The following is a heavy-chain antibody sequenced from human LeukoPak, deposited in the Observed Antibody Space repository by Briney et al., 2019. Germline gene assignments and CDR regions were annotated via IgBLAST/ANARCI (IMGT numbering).Heavy chain of an antibody. CDR2: INPSGGGT. Sequence: ASVKVSCKASGYTFTSYYMHWVRQAPGQGLEWMGIINPSGGGTSYAQKFQGRVTMTRDTSTSTVYMELSSLRSEDTAVYYCARESPVFYYDSSGYYGYWGQGTLVTVSS. J-gene: IGHJ4*02. CDR1: GYTFTSYY. D-gene: IGHD3-22*01. V-gene: IGHV1-46*01. CDR3: ARESPVFYYDSSGYYGY.